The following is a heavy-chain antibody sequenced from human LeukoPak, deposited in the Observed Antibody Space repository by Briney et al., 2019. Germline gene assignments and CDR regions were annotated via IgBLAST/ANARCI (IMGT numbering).Heavy chain of an antibody. Sequence: GGSLRLSCAASGFTFSSYGMHWVRQAPGKGLEWVAVISYDGSNKYYADSVKGRFTISRDNSKNTLYLQMNSLRAEDTAVYYCAKEAVRFSHYFDYWGQGTLVTVSS. CDR1: GFTFSSYG. CDR3: AKEAVRFSHYFDY. CDR2: ISYDGSNK. V-gene: IGHV3-30*18. D-gene: IGHD3-3*01. J-gene: IGHJ4*02.